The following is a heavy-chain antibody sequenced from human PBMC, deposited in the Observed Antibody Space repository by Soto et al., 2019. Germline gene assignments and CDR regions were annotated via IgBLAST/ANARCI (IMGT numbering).Heavy chain of an antibody. D-gene: IGHD3-3*01. CDR3: ARPTYDFWSGYPPPYYGMDV. CDR1: GGTFSSYA. V-gene: IGHV1-69*13. J-gene: IGHJ6*02. CDR2: IIPIFGTA. Sequence: SVKVSCKASGGTFSSYAISWVRQAPGQGLEWMGGIIPIFGTANYAQKFQGRVTITADESTSTAYMELSSLRSEDTAVYYCARPTYDFWSGYPPPYYGMDVWGQGTTVTVSS.